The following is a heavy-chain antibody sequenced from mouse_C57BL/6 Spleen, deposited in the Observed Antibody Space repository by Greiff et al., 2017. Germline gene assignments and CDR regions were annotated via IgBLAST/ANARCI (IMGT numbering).Heavy chain of an antibody. CDR3: ARRYDGYYVRFAY. CDR2: INPNNGGT. CDR1: GYTFTDYN. V-gene: IGHV1-18*01. Sequence: EVQRVESGPELVKPGASVKIPCKASGYTFTDYNMDWVKQSHGKSLEWIGDINPNNGGTIYNQKFKGKATLTVDKSSSTAYMELRSLTSEDTAVYYCARRYDGYYVRFAYWGQGTLVTVSA. D-gene: IGHD2-3*01. J-gene: IGHJ3*01.